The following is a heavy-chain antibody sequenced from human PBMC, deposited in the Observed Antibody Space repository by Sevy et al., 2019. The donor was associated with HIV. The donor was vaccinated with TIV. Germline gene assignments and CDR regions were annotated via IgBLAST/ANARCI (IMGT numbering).Heavy chain of an antibody. Sequence: ASVKVSCKASGCTFSSYAISWVRQAPGQGLEWMGGIIPIFGTANYAQKFQGRVTITADESTSTAYMELSSLRSEDTAVYYCASLYSSGWSKTDAFDIWGQGTMVTVSS. CDR2: IIPIFGTA. V-gene: IGHV1-69*13. D-gene: IGHD6-19*01. CDR3: ASLYSSGWSKTDAFDI. CDR1: GCTFSSYA. J-gene: IGHJ3*02.